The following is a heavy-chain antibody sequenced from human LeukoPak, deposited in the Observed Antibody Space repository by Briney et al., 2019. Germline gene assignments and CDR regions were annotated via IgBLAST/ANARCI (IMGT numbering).Heavy chain of an antibody. V-gene: IGHV4-31*03. CDR2: IYYSGST. Sequence: PSQTLSLACTVSGGSISSGGYYWSWIRQHPGKGLEWIGYIYYSGSTYYNPSLKSRVTISVDTSKNQFSLKLNSLTAADTAVYYCARVADSGYDYYFDYWGQGTLVTVSS. J-gene: IGHJ4*02. D-gene: IGHD5-12*01. CDR3: ARVADSGYDYYFDY. CDR1: GGSISSGGYY.